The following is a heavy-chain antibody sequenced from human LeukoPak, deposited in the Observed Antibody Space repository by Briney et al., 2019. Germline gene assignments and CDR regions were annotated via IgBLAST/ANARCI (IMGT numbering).Heavy chain of an antibody. CDR3: AREGIFGVVTVPAFDT. CDR2: IYTSGST. CDR1: GGSISSGSYY. D-gene: IGHD3-3*01. Sequence: SETLSLTCTVSGGSISSGSYYWSWIRQPAGKGLEWIGRIYTSGSTNYNPSLKSRVTISVDTSKNQFSLKLSSVTAADTAVYYCAREGIFGVVTVPAFDTWGQGTMVTVSS. V-gene: IGHV4-61*02. J-gene: IGHJ3*02.